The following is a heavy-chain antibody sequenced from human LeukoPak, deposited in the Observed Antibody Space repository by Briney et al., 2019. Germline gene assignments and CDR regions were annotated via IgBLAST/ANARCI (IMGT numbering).Heavy chain of an antibody. D-gene: IGHD3-3*01. CDR2: IYYSGST. CDR3: ARHFGTRRNYYYYGMDV. J-gene: IGHJ6*02. Sequence: SETLSLTCTVSGGSISSYYWSWIRQPPGKGLEWIGYIYYSGSTNYNPSLKSRVTISVDTSKNQFSLKLSSVTAADTAVYHCARHFGTRRNYYYYGMDVWGQGTTVTVSS. CDR1: GGSISSYY. V-gene: IGHV4-59*08.